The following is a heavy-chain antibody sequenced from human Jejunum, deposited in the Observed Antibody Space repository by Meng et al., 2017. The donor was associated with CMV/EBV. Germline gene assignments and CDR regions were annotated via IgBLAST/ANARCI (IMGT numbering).Heavy chain of an antibody. CDR3: ARDLSGTYVGGWFDP. CDR2: MKHNSGKT. J-gene: IGHJ5*02. CDR1: GYTFSSYD. D-gene: IGHD1-26*01. V-gene: IGHV1-8*03. Sequence: SGYTFSSYDNNRLRQATGNGLEWMGWMKHNSGKTGYEQKFQGRVNITRNTSINTAYMELSSLRSEDTAIYYCARDLSGTYVGGWFDPWGQGTLVTVSS.